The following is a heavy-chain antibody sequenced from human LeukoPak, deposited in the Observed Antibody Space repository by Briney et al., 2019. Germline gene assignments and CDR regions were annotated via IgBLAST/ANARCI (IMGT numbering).Heavy chain of an antibody. J-gene: IGHJ4*02. V-gene: IGHV4-59*01. CDR1: GGSISSYY. CDR3: ARDKGSYYDSSGYYYYFDY. CDR2: IYYSGST. Sequence: SETLSLTCTVSGGSISSYYWSWIRQPPGKGLEWIGYIYYSGSTNYNPSLKSRVTISVDTSKSQFSLKLSSVTAADTAVYYCARDKGSYYDSSGYYYYFDYWGQGTLVTVSS. D-gene: IGHD3-22*01.